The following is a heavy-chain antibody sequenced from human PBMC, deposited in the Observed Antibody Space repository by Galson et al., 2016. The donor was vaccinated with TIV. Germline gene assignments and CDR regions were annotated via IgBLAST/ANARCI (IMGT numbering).Heavy chain of an antibody. V-gene: IGHV3-7*01. D-gene: IGHD2-2*01. CDR3: VRKDRVADFCSTTSCSHDY. J-gene: IGHJ4*02. CDR1: GFTFSTYW. CDR2: VKQDGSES. Sequence: SLRLSCAASGFTFSTYWMSWVRQAPGKGLEWVGNVKQDGSESYYVDSVRGRFTISRDNAKNSVYLQMNSLRAEDTAVYYCVRKDRVADFCSTTSCSHDYWGQGTLVTVSS.